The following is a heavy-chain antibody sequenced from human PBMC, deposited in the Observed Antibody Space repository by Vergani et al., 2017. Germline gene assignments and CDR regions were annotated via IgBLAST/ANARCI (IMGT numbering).Heavy chain of an antibody. CDR3: SRGANWNYFGSGYYMDV. V-gene: IGHV3-23*01. D-gene: IGHD1-7*01. J-gene: IGHJ6*03. CDR1: GFTFNSYA. Sequence: QLLESGGGLIQPGGSLRLSCAASGFTFNSYAMTWVRQAPGKGLEWVSGINNNGGSTYYADSVKGRFTISRDNSKNTLYLQMTDLRAEDTATYYCSRGANWNYFGSGYYMDVWGKGTTVTVSS. CDR2: INNNGGST.